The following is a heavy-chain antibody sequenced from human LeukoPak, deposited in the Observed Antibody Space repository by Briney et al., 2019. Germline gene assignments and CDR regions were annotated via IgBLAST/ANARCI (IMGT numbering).Heavy chain of an antibody. D-gene: IGHD3-3*01. J-gene: IGHJ4*02. CDR1: GYTFPSYD. CDR2: MNPNTGNT. CDR3: ARGRRDFWSGYSNVIDY. V-gene: IGHV1-8*03. Sequence: ASVKASCKXSGYTFPSYDINWVRQATGQGLEWMGWMNPNTGNTGYAQNLQGRVTITRNTSISPAYMEVSRLRSEDTAVYYCARGRRDFWSGYSNVIDYWGQGTLVTVSS.